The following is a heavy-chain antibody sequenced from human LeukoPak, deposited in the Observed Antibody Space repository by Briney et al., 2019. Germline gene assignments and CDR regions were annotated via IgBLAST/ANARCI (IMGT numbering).Heavy chain of an antibody. D-gene: IGHD1-26*01. CDR2: IKSDGSDI. J-gene: IGHJ6*04. CDR1: GFTFSSYW. CDR3: TRKSGYYYGIDV. V-gene: IGHV3-74*01. Sequence: PGESLRLSCAASGFTFSSYWMHWVRQPPGKGLVWVSRIKSDGSDIIYADFVKGRFTISTDMAKNMLYLEMNSLRGEDTAGYYCTRKSGYYYGIDVWGKGATVTVSS.